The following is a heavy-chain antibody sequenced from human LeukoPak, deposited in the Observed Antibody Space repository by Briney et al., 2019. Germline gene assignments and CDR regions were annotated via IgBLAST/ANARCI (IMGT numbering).Heavy chain of an antibody. CDR1: GFTFSSYS. CDR3: ARDPYSYGYVLCDY. CDR2: ISSSSSYI. Sequence: PGGSLRLSCAASGFTFSSYSMNWVRQAPGKALEWGSSISSSSSYIYYADSVKGRFTISRDNAKNSLYLQMNSLRAEDTAVYYCARDPYSYGYVLCDYWGQGTLVTVSS. D-gene: IGHD5-18*01. V-gene: IGHV3-21*01. J-gene: IGHJ4*02.